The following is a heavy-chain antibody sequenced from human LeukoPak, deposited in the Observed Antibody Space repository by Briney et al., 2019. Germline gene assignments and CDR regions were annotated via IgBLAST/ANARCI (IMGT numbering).Heavy chain of an antibody. CDR3: TTLIAAPGSGAPFDY. D-gene: IGHD6-13*01. V-gene: IGHV4-38-2*01. CDR2: IYHSGNT. CDR1: GYSISGGYY. J-gene: IGHJ4*02. Sequence: SETLSLTCAVSGYSISGGYYWGWVRQPPGKGLEWIANIYHSGNTYYNPSLNNRVTISVDTSTNHFSLKLTSVTAADTAVYYCTTLIAAPGSGAPFDYWGQGILVTVSS.